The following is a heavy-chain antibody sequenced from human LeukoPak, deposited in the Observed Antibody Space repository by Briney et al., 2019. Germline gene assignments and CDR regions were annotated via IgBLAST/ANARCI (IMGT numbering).Heavy chain of an antibody. V-gene: IGHV4-30-2*01. Sequence: SETLSLTCTVSGGSISSGGYYWSWIRQPPGKGLEWIGYIYHRGSTYYNPSLKSRVTISVDRSKNQFSLKLSSVTAADTAVYYCARVRPDDYVWGSYRYDAFDIWGQGTMVTVSS. CDR1: GGSISSGGYY. J-gene: IGHJ3*02. CDR3: ARVRPDDYVWGSYRYDAFDI. CDR2: IYHRGST. D-gene: IGHD3-16*02.